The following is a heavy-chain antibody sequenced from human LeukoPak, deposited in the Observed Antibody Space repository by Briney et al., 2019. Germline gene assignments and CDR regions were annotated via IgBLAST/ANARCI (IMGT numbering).Heavy chain of an antibody. Sequence: SETLSLTCTVSGVSISSYYCSWIRQPPGKGLEWIGYISTSGSTDYSPSLKRRVTISVDRSKNQCSLNLSSVTAADTAVYYCAGHDEGSGWYRSYIDLWGRGTLVIVSS. CDR3: AGHDEGSGWYRSYIDL. V-gene: IGHV4-4*09. CDR1: GVSISSYY. CDR2: ISTSGST. D-gene: IGHD6-19*01. J-gene: IGHJ2*01.